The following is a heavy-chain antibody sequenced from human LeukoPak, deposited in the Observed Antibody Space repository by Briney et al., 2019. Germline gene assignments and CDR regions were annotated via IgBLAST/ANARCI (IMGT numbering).Heavy chain of an antibody. V-gene: IGHV3-66*01. Sequence: GGSLRLSCAASGFTVSSNYMSWVRQAPGKGLEWVSVIYSGGSTYYADSVKGRFTISRDTSKNTLDLRMKSLRAEDTAVYYCAGGGITILFGLDVWGQGTTVTVSS. CDR2: IYSGGST. CDR1: GFTVSSNY. D-gene: IGHD3-3*01. CDR3: AGGGITILFGLDV. J-gene: IGHJ6*02.